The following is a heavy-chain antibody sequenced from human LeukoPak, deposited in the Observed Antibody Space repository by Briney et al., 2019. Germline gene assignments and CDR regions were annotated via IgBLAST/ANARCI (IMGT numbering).Heavy chain of an antibody. D-gene: IGHD2/OR15-2a*01. CDR2: IYSGGVT. CDR1: GFTFSSYA. J-gene: IGHJ5*01. V-gene: IGHV3-23*03. CDR3: ARDMGCTTSTCRNNWFDS. Sequence: GGSLRLSCAASGFTFSSYAMSWVRQAPGTGLEWVSVIYSGGVTYYADSVKGRFTISRDDSKNTLYLQMNTLRAEDTAVYYCARDMGCTTSTCRNNWFDSWGQGTLVTVSS.